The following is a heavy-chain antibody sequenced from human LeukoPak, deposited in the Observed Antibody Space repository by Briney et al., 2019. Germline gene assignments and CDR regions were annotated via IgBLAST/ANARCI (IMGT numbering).Heavy chain of an antibody. Sequence: GGSLRLSCAASGFTFSSYAVSWVRQAPGKGLEWVSGISGSGGSTYYADSVKGRFTIARDNSKNTLFLQMNSLRAEDTAVYYCARGSIVGARGLGDYWGQGTLVTVSS. CDR2: ISGSGGST. D-gene: IGHD1-26*01. V-gene: IGHV3-23*01. J-gene: IGHJ4*02. CDR1: GFTFSSYA. CDR3: ARGSIVGARGLGDY.